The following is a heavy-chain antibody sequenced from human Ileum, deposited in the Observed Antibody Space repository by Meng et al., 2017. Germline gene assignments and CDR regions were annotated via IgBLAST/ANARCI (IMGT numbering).Heavy chain of an antibody. CDR1: GGSSSSSNW. J-gene: IGHJ4*02. V-gene: IGHV4-4*02. CDR3: ASLGPRTAAGRVYYFDY. Sequence: LKQPVPGLGKPSGTRSLTCAVSGGSSSSSNWGSWVRQPPGKGLEWIGEIYHSGSTNYNPSLKSRVTISVDKSKNQFSLKLSSVTAADTAVYYCASLGPRTAAGRVYYFDYWGQGTLVTVSS. D-gene: IGHD6-13*01. CDR2: IYHSGST.